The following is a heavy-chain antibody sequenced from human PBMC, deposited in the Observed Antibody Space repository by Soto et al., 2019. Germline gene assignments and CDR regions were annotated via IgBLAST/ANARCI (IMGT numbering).Heavy chain of an antibody. CDR3: GRKYCSQCVCFTPFMDYYCLFKGL. V-gene: IGHV3-33*01. Sequence: QVQLVESGGGVVQPGRSLRLSCAASGFTFSSYGMHWVRQAPGKGLEWVAVIWYDGSNKYYADSVKGRFTISRDNSKKPRFLKKNKVQAEDTAVYYCGRKYCSQCVCFTPFMDYYCLFKGLWGKGTTVTVSS. J-gene: IGHJ6*04. CDR2: IWYDGSNK. CDR1: GFTFSSYG. D-gene: IGHD2-8*01.